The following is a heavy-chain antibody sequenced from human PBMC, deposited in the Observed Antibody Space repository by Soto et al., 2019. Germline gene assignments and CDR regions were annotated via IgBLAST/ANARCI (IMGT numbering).Heavy chain of an antibody. D-gene: IGHD3-22*01. Sequence: PSETLSLTCAVYGGSFSGYYWIWIRQPPGKGLEWIGEINHSGSTNYNPSLKSRVTISVDTSKNQFSLKLSSVTAADTAVYYCARGPYYYDSSHAFDIWGQGTMVTVSS. CDR3: ARGPYYYDSSHAFDI. CDR1: GGSFSGYY. J-gene: IGHJ3*02. V-gene: IGHV4-34*01. CDR2: INHSGST.